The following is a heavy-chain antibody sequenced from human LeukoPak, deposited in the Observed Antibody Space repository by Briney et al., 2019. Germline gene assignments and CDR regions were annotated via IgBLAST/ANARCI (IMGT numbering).Heavy chain of an antibody. D-gene: IGHD3-16*01. J-gene: IGHJ4*02. CDR2: ISDSGTTM. Sequence: GGSLRLSCAASGFTFSSYAMSWVRQAPGKGLEWVSFISDSGTTMYYADSVKGRFTISRDNAKNSLYLQMNSLRTDDTAVYYCARSGGNYVAYWGQGTLVTVSS. CDR3: ARSGGNYVAY. CDR1: GFTFSSYA. V-gene: IGHV3-48*04.